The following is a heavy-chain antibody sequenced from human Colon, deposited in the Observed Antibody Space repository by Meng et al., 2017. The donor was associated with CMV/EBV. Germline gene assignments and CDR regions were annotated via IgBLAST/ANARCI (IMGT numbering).Heavy chain of an antibody. D-gene: IGHD1-26*01. CDR1: GFTFSSYS. CDR3: ARGVGGSYSDY. V-gene: IGHV3-21*01. J-gene: IGHJ4*02. CDR2: ISSSSSYI. Sequence: GEFLKISCAASGFTFSSYSMNWVRQAPGKGLEWVSSISSSSSYIYYADSVKGRFTISRDNAKNSLYLQMNSLRAEDTAVYYCARGVGGSYSDYWGQGTLVTVSS.